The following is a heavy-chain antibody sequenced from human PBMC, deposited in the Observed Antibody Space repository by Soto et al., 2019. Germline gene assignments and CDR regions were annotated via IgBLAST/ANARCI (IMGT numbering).Heavy chain of an antibody. Sequence: SVKVSCKASGGTFSSYAISWVRQAPGQGLEWMGGIIPIFGTANYAQKFQGRVTITADESTSTDYMELSSLRSEDTAVYYCARAPNIRDDSFDTWGQGTLVNAPQ. CDR1: GGTFSSYA. V-gene: IGHV1-69*13. J-gene: IGHJ5*02. CDR2: IIPIFGTA. D-gene: IGHD2-2*02. CDR3: ARAPNIRDDSFDT.